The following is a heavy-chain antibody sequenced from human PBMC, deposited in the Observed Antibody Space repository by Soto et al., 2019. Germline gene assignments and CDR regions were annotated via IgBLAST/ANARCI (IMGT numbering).Heavy chain of an antibody. J-gene: IGHJ5*02. CDR2: ISSSSSTI. Sequence: GGSLRLSCAASGFTFSSYSINWARQAPGKGREWVSYISSSSSTIYYADSVKGRFTISRDNAKNSLYLHMSSLRDGDTAVYYCATEAHTDVNWFDPWGEGTLVTVSS. D-gene: IGHD3-16*01. V-gene: IGHV3-48*02. CDR3: ATEAHTDVNWFDP. CDR1: GFTFSSYS.